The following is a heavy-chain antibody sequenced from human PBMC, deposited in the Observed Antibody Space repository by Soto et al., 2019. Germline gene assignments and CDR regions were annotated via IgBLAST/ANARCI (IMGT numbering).Heavy chain of an antibody. CDR1: GGTFSSYA. J-gene: IGHJ5*02. CDR3: ARDTPSPPLRFDP. CDR2: IIPIFGTA. Sequence: SVKVSCKASGGTFSSYAISWVRQAPGQGLEWMGGIIPIFGTANYAQKFQGRVTITADKSTSTAYMELSSLRSEDTAVYYCARDTPSPPLRFDPWGQGTLVTVSS. V-gene: IGHV1-69*06.